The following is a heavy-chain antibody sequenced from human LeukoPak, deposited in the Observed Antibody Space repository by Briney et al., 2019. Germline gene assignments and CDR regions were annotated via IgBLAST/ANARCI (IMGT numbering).Heavy chain of an antibody. CDR1: GGSISSYY. V-gene: IGHV4-59*12. Sequence: PSETLSLTCTVSGGSISSYYWSWIRQPPGKGLEWIGYIYYSGSTNYNPSLKSRVTISVDRSKNQFSLELSSVTAADTAVYYCARGNWSPDYWGQGTLVTVSS. D-gene: IGHD1-1*01. CDR2: IYYSGST. CDR3: ARGNWSPDY. J-gene: IGHJ4*02.